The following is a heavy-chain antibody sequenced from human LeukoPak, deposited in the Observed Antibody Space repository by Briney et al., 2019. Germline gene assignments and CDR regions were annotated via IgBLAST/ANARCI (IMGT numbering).Heavy chain of an antibody. CDR3: ARDRRDGRDDFLLHYHGMDV. V-gene: IGHV3-11*01. D-gene: IGHD5-24*01. CDR2: ISTSGSTI. CDR1: GVSFSDYY. J-gene: IGHJ6*02. Sequence: GGSLRLSCAASGVSFSDYYMTWIRQAPGKGQEWGSYISTSGSTIYYADSVKGRFTMSRDNARKSLYLQMNSLRVEDTAVYFCARDRRDGRDDFLLHYHGMDVWGQGTTVTVSS.